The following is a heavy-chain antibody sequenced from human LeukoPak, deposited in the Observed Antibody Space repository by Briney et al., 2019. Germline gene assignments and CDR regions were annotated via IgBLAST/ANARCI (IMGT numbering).Heavy chain of an antibody. D-gene: IGHD5-18*01. CDR3: TTRGYSYRYSFDY. V-gene: IGHV3-15*01. CDR1: EFTFSNAW. Sequence: GGSLRLSCAASEFTFSNAWISWVRQAPGKGLEWVGRIKTKTDGGTTDYAAPVKGRFTISRDDSKDTLYLQMNGLKTEDTAVYYCTTRGYSYRYSFDYWGQGTLVTVSS. J-gene: IGHJ4*02. CDR2: IKTKTDGGTT.